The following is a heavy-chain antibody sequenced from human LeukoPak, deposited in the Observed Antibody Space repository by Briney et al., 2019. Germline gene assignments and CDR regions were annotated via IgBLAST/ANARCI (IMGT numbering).Heavy chain of an antibody. CDR3: ARGITVAGKGNYYYYYMDV. CDR1: GYTFTSYG. D-gene: IGHD6-19*01. CDR2: ISAYNGNT. J-gene: IGHJ6*03. V-gene: IGHV1-18*01. Sequence: GASVKVSCKASGYTFTSYGISWVRQAPGQGLEWMGWISAYNGNTNYAQKLQGRVTMTTDTSTSTAYMELRSLRSDDTAVYYCARGITVAGKGNYYYYYMDVWGKGTTVTISS.